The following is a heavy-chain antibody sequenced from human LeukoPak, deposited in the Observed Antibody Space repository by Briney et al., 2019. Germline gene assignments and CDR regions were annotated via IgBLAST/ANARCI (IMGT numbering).Heavy chain of an antibody. CDR3: ARPVSSSWYYFDY. V-gene: IGHV4-39*01. J-gene: IGHJ4*02. CDR2: IYYSGST. D-gene: IGHD6-13*01. Sequence: PSETLPLTCTVSGGSISSSSYYWGWIRQPPGKGLEWIGSIYYSGSTYYNPSLKSRVTISVDTSKNQFSLKLGSVTAADTAVYYCARPVSSSWYYFDYWGQGTLVTVSS. CDR1: GGSISSSSYY.